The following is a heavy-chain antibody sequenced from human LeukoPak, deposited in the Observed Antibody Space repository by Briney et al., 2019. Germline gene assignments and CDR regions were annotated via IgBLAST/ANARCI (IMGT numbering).Heavy chain of an antibody. CDR1: GITFSSYS. Sequence: GGSLRLSCAGSGITFSSYSMNWVRQAPGKGLEWVSSISSSSNYIYYADSVKGRFTISRDNAKNSLYLQMNSLRAEDTAVYYCARDQGTTVTSYAFDIWGQGTVVTVSP. D-gene: IGHD4-17*01. V-gene: IGHV3-21*01. J-gene: IGHJ3*02. CDR2: ISSSSNYI. CDR3: ARDQGTTVTSYAFDI.